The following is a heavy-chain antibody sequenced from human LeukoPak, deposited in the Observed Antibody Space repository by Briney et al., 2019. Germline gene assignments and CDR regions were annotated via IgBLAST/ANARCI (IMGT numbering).Heavy chain of an antibody. CDR1: GLTFSSYW. CDR2: INSDGSST. CDR3: GRARGIAPTGTCMGV. V-gene: IGHV3-74*01. Sequence: GGSLRLSCAVSGLTFSSYWMHWVRQAPGKGLVWVSRINSDGSSTSYADSVKGRFTISRDNAKNTLSLQMDSLRAEDTAVYYCGRARGIAPTGTCMGVWGKGTTVTVSS. D-gene: IGHD6-13*01. J-gene: IGHJ6*03.